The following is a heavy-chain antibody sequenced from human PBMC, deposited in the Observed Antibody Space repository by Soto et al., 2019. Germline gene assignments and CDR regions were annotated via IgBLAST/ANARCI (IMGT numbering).Heavy chain of an antibody. CDR2: IIPILGIA. CDR1: GGTFSSYT. J-gene: IGHJ4*02. D-gene: IGHD3-3*01. CDR3: ASERITIFGVLDY. Sequence: GASVKVSCKASGGTFSSYTISWVRQAPGQGLEWMGRIIPILGIANYAQKFQGRVTITADKSTSTAYMELSSLRSEDTAVYYCASERITIFGVLDYWGQGTLVTVSS. V-gene: IGHV1-69*02.